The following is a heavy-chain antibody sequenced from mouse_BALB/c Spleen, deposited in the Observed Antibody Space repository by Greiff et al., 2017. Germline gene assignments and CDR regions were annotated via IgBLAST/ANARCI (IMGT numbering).Heavy chain of an antibody. V-gene: IGHV5-6-3*01. CDR3: AREGGYEAWFAY. Sequence: EVQRVESGGGLVQPGGSLKLSCAASGFTFSSYGMSWVRQTPDKRLELVATINSNGGSTYYPDSVKGRFTISRDNAKNTLYLQMSSLKSEDTAMYYCAREGGYEAWFAYWGQGTLVTVSA. CDR2: INSNGGST. CDR1: GFTFSSYG. J-gene: IGHJ3*01. D-gene: IGHD2-2*01.